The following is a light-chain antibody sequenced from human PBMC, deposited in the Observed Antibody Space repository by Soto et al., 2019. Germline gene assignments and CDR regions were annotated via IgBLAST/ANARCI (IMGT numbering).Light chain of an antibody. J-gene: IGLJ1*01. CDR3: QVWNSSSDHYV. V-gene: IGLV3-21*02. Sequence: SYELTQPPSVSVAPGQTARITCGGNNIGSKSVHWDQQKPGQAPVLVVYDDSDRPSGIPERFSGSNSGNTATLTIRRVEAGDEADYYCQVWNSSSDHYVFGTGTKVTVL. CDR2: DDS. CDR1: NIGSKS.